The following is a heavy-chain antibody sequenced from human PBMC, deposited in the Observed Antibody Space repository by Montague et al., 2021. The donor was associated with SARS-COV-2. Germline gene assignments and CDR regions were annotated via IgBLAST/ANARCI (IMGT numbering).Heavy chain of an antibody. CDR3: AREGGWLSRGSYYFDY. V-gene: IGHV4-39*07. Sequence: SETLSLTCTVSGRSIISTSSYWGWIRQPPGGGLVWIGSISHRENTFYNPSLKIPVTISIDTSKNQFSLKLSSVTAADTAVYYCAREGGWLSRGSYYFDYWGQGTLVTVSS. CDR2: ISHRENT. J-gene: IGHJ4*02. D-gene: IGHD3-22*01. CDR1: GRSIISTSSY.